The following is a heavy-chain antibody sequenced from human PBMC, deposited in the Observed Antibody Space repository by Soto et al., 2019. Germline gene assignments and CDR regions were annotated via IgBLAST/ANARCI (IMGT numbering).Heavy chain of an antibody. D-gene: IGHD3-9*01. J-gene: IGHJ4*02. CDR3: ARHATYYDILSGYYFDY. CDR1: GYXFTSYK. Sequence: PXEXLKISCKCSGYXFTSYKFAWVRHMPGKGLELMGIIYPGDSVTRYSPSFQCQVTISAYKSTSTAYLQWSSLKASDTAMYYCARHATYYDILSGYYFDYWGQGTLVTVSS. CDR2: IYPGDSVT. V-gene: IGHV5-51*01.